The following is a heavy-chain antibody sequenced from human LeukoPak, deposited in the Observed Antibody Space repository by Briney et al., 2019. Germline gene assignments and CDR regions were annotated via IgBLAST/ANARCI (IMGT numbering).Heavy chain of an antibody. CDR1: GFPFYTYP. J-gene: IGHJ4*02. CDR2: IRDSGIT. V-gene: IGHV3-48*01. CDR3: ARDHDYAFDN. D-gene: IGHD4-17*01. Sequence: PGGPLRLSCAASGFPFYTYPLNWVRQAPGKGLEWISHIRDSGITDYADSVKGRFTISRDNARNSLYLQLSSLRAEDTAVYYCARDHDYAFDNWGQGTLVTVSS.